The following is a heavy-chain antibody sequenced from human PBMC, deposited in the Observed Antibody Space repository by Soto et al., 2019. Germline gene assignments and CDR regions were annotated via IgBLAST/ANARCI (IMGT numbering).Heavy chain of an antibody. Sequence: EVQLVESGGGLVKPGGSLRLSCAASGFTFSSYSMNWVRQAPGKGREWVSSISSSSSYIYYADSVKGRFIISRDNAKNSLYLQMNSRRAEDTAVYYCSRDSGDYAPSFDYWGQGTLVTVSS. J-gene: IGHJ4*02. CDR2: ISSSSSYI. D-gene: IGHD3-10*01. CDR3: SRDSGDYAPSFDY. CDR1: GFTFSSYS. V-gene: IGHV3-21*01.